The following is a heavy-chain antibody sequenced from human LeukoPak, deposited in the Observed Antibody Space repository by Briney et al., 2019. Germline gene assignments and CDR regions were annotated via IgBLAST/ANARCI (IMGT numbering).Heavy chain of an antibody. D-gene: IGHD6-13*01. Sequence: SETLSLTCTVSGGSISSASYYWAWIRQPPGKGLEWIGSIYYSGNPDYNPSLKSRVTISLDTSKNQFSLKLTSVTAADTAVYYCARKGYSISWYSPWGQGTLVTVSS. CDR3: ARKGYSISWYSP. V-gene: IGHV4-39*07. J-gene: IGHJ5*02. CDR1: GGSISSASYY. CDR2: IYYSGNP.